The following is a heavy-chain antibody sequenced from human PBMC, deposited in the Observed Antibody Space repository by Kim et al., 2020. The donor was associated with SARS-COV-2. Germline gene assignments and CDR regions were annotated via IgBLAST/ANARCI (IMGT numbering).Heavy chain of an antibody. V-gene: IGHV1-69*13. Sequence: SVKVSCKASGGTFTTNAISWVRQAPGQGLEWLGGIIPIFATPNYAQKFQGRVTITAGEGTTTASMELSGLRSDDTAVYYCARNQLPTNWNCPPHHYYYFGMDVWGQGTTVIVS. J-gene: IGHJ6*02. CDR2: IIPIFATP. D-gene: IGHD1-1*01. CDR3: ARNQLPTNWNCPPHHYYYFGMDV. CDR1: GGTFTTNA.